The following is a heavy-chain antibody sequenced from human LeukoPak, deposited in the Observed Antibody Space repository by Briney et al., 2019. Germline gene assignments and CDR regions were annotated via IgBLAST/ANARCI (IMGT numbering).Heavy chain of an antibody. CDR2: IRYDGSNK. V-gene: IGHV3-30*02. D-gene: IGHD1-26*01. CDR3: AKDKAFSGSYWDAFDI. CDR1: GFTFSSYG. Sequence: PGGSLRLSCAASGFTFSSYGMHWVRQAPGKGLEWVAFIRYDGSNKYYADSVKGRFTISRDNAKNSLYLQMNSLRAEDTALYYCAKDKAFSGSYWDAFDIWGQGTMVTVSS. J-gene: IGHJ3*02.